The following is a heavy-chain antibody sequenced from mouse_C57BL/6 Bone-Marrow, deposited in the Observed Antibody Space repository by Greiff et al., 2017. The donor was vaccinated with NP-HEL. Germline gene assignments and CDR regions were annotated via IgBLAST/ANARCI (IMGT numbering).Heavy chain of an antibody. D-gene: IGHD1-1*01. CDR2: IHPNSGST. Sequence: QVQLQQPGAELVKPGASVKLSCKASGYTFTSYWMHWVKQRPGQGLEWIGMIHPNSGSTNYNEKFKSKATLTVDKSSSTAYMQLSSLTSEDSAVYYCARSPYYYGSSYWYCDVWGTGTTVTVSS. V-gene: IGHV1-64*01. CDR1: GYTFTSYW. CDR3: ARSPYYYGSSYWYCDV. J-gene: IGHJ1*03.